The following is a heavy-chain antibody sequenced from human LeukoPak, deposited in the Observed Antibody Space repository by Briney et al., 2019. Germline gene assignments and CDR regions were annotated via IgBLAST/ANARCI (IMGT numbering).Heavy chain of an antibody. CDR1: GFTFSSYG. V-gene: IGHV3-33*01. Sequence: GGSLRLSCAASGFTFSSYGMHWVRQAPGKGLEWVAVIWYDGSNKYYADSVKGRFTISRDNSKNTLYLQMNSLRAEDTAVYYCARAYCSGGSCYSPYYYYYGMDVWSQGTTVTVSS. CDR3: ARAYCSGGSCYSPYYYYYGMDV. J-gene: IGHJ6*02. CDR2: IWYDGSNK. D-gene: IGHD2-15*01.